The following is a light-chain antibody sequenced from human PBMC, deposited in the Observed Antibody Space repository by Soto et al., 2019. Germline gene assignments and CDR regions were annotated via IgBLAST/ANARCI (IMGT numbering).Light chain of an antibody. CDR1: NIAIKS. J-gene: IGLJ2*01. V-gene: IGLV3-21*02. CDR3: QVWDSSRDHRVV. Sequence: SYELTQAPSVSVAPGQTARITCGGNNIAIKSVHWYQQKPGQAPVLVVYDDGDRPSGIPERFSGSNSGNTATLTITRGEAGDEADYHCQVWDSSRDHRVVVGGGTKLTVL. CDR2: DDG.